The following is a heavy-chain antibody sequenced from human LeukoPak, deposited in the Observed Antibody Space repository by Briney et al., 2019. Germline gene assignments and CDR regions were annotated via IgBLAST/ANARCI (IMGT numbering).Heavy chain of an antibody. V-gene: IGHV3-13*01. Sequence: PGGSLRLSCAASGFTFSSYDMHWVRQATGKGLEWVSAIGTAGDTYYPGSVKGRLTISRENAKNSLYLQMNSLRAGDTAVYYCVARPSYYDSSGYYDYWGQGTLVTVSS. CDR3: VARPSYYDSSGYYDY. CDR1: GFTFSSYD. J-gene: IGHJ4*02. D-gene: IGHD3-22*01. CDR2: IGTAGDT.